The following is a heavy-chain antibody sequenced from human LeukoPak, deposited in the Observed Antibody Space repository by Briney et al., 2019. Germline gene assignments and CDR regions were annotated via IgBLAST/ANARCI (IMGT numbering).Heavy chain of an antibody. CDR1: GFAFSSYD. J-gene: IGHJ4*02. Sequence: GGSLRLSCAASGFAFSSYDMHWVRQAPGKGLEWVALISYGGTNKYYADSVKGRFTISRDNSKNMLYLQMNSLRPEDTAVYYCAKLKEAGYSSSWDLTYFDYWGQGTLVTVSS. D-gene: IGHD6-13*01. CDR2: ISYGGTNK. V-gene: IGHV3-30*18. CDR3: AKLKEAGYSSSWDLTYFDY.